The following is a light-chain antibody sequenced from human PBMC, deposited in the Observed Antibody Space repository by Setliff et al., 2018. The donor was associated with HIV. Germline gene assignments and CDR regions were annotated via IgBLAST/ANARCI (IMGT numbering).Light chain of an antibody. CDR1: SSNIGSNT. CDR3: AAWDDSLNGRV. CDR2: SNN. Sequence: QSVLPQPPSASGTPGQRVTISCSGSSSNIGSNTVTWYQQLPGTAPKLLIYSNNQRPSGVPDRFSGSKSGTSASLAISGLQSEDEADYYCAAWDDSLNGRVLGTGTKVTVL. V-gene: IGLV1-44*01. J-gene: IGLJ1*01.